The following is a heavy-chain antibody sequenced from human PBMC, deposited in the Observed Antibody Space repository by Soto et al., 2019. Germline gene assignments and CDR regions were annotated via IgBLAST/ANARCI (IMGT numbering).Heavy chain of an antibody. CDR1: GYTFTYRY. CDR3: ARSSSGWPPDY. Sequence: SVKVSCKASGYTFTYRYLHWVRQAPGQALEWMGWITPFNGNTNYAQKFQDRVTITRDRSMSTAYMELSSLRSEDTAMYYCARSSSGWPPDYWGQGTLVTVSS. CDR2: ITPFNGNT. V-gene: IGHV1-45*02. D-gene: IGHD6-19*01. J-gene: IGHJ4*02.